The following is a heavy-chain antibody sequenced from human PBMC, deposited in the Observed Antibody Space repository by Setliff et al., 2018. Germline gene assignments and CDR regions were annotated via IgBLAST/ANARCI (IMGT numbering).Heavy chain of an antibody. D-gene: IGHD1-26*01. CDR2: IASNGYFT. J-gene: IGHJ3*02. V-gene: IGHV3-11*01. Sequence: PGGSLRLSCAASGFAFGDHYMSWIRQAPGKGLEWLAYIASNGYFTDYADAVKGRFVISRDNSQNSLHLQINGLRVEDTAVYYCARDLPRGGGASRGAFDIWGQGTLVTVSS. CDR1: GFAFGDHY. CDR3: ARDLPRGGGASRGAFDI.